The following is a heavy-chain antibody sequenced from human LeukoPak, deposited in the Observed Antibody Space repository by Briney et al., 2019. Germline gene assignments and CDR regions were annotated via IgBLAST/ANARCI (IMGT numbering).Heavy chain of an antibody. CDR2: INSDGSST. D-gene: IGHD3-10*01. V-gene: IGHV3-74*01. J-gene: IGHJ4*02. CDR1: GFTFSSYG. CDR3: ARSGESSGDFDY. Sequence: GGSLRLSCTASGFTFSSYGMHWVRQAPGKGLVWVSRINSDGSSTSYADSVKGRFTMSRDNAKNTLYLQMNSLRAEDTAVYYCARSGESSGDFDYWGQGTLVTVSS.